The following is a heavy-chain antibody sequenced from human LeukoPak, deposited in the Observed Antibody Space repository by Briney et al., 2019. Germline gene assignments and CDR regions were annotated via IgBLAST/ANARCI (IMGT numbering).Heavy chain of an antibody. CDR1: GFTFSSYA. CDR2: ISGSGGST. Sequence: QPGGSLRLACAASGFTFSSYAMSWVRQAPGKGLEWVSAISGSGGSTYYADSVKGRFTISRDNSKNTLYLQMNSLRAEDTAVYYCAKVVGATTAGLFDYWGQGTLVTVSS. D-gene: IGHD1-26*01. CDR3: AKVVGATTAGLFDY. J-gene: IGHJ4*02. V-gene: IGHV3-23*01.